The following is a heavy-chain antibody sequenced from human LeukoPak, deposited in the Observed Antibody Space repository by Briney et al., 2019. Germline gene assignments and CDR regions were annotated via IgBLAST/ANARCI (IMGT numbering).Heavy chain of an antibody. CDR2: IRRDGSET. CDR1: GFTFSNYW. V-gene: IGHV3-7*03. CDR3: TRDPRRLDY. J-gene: IGHJ4*02. Sequence: GGSLRLSCAASGFTFSNYWMTWVRRAPGKGLEWVANIRRDGSETHYVDSVMGRFTISRDNAKNSLYLQMNSLRAEDTAVYYCTRDPRRLDYWGQGTLVTVSS.